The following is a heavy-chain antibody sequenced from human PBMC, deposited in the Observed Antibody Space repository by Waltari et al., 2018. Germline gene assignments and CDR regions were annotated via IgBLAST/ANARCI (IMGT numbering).Heavy chain of an antibody. CDR3: ARLQPMVVTLDAFDI. D-gene: IGHD2-21*02. CDR2: IYHSGST. Sequence: QVQLQESGPGLVKPSETLSLTCAVSGYSISSGYYWGWIRQPPGKGLEWIGSIYHSGSTYYNPSLKSRVTISVDTSKNQFSLKLSSVTAADTAVYYCARLQPMVVTLDAFDIWGQGTMVTVSS. J-gene: IGHJ3*02. CDR1: GYSISSGYY. V-gene: IGHV4-38-2*01.